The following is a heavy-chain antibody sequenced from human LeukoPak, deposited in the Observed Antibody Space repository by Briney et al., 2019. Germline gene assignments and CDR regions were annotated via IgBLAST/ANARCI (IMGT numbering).Heavy chain of an antibody. CDR1: GFTFGDYA. J-gene: IGHJ4*02. CDR2: IRSKAYGGTT. D-gene: IGHD3-22*01. V-gene: IGHV3-49*04. Sequence: GGSLRLSCTASGFTFGDYAMGWVRQAPGKGLEWVGFIRSKAYGGTTEYAASVKGRFTISGDDSKSIAYLQMNSLKTEDTAVYYCARAPHYYYESSGYLVYWGQGTLVTVSS. CDR3: ARAPHYYYESSGYLVY.